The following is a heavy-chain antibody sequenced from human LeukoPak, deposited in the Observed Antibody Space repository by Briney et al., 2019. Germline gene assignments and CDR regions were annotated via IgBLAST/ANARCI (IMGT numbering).Heavy chain of an antibody. CDR2: ISSSSSYI. CDR3: AGLGHSSSDSDY. Sequence: GGSLRLSCAASGFTFSTYSMSWVRQAPGKGLEWVSSISSSSSYIYYADSVKGRFTISRDNAKKSLYLQMNSLRAEDTAVYYCAGLGHSSSDSDYWGQGTLVTVSS. J-gene: IGHJ4*02. CDR1: GFTFSTYS. V-gene: IGHV3-21*01. D-gene: IGHD2-2*01.